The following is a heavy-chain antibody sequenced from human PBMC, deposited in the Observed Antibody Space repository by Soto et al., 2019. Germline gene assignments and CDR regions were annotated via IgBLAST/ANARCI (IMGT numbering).Heavy chain of an antibody. D-gene: IGHD2-2*01. CDR1: GYTFTSYG. Sequence: QVQLVQSGAEVKKPGASVKVSCKASGYTFTSYGISWVRQAPGQGLEWMGWISAYNGNTNYAQKLQGRVTMTTDTSTSTGYMELRSLRSDDTAVYYCARDSDGGYCSSTSCYSFDYWGQGTLVTVSS. CDR3: ARDSDGGYCSSTSCYSFDY. CDR2: ISAYNGNT. J-gene: IGHJ4*02. V-gene: IGHV1-18*01.